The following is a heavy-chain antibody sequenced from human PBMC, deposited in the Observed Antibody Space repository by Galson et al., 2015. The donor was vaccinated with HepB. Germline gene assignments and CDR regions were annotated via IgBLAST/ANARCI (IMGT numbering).Heavy chain of an antibody. V-gene: IGHV3-30*18. Sequence: SLRLSCAASGFTFSSYGMHWVRQAPGKGLEWVAVISYDGGNKYYADSVKGRFTISRDNSKNTLYLQMNSLRAEDTAVYYCAKDSQYSSGWGAFDIWGQGTMVTVSS. CDR3: AKDSQYSSGWGAFDI. D-gene: IGHD6-19*01. J-gene: IGHJ3*02. CDR1: GFTFSSYG. CDR2: ISYDGGNK.